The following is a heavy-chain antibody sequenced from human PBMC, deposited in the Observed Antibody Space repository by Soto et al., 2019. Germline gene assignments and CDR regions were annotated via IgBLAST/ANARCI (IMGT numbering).Heavy chain of an antibody. CDR3: ESDLVAYFDVLTPFDP. J-gene: IGHJ5*02. V-gene: IGHV3-74*01. D-gene: IGHD3-9*01. CDR2: INRDGSSI. CDR1: GFTFSSYW. Sequence: EVQLVESGGGLVQPGRSLRLSCAASGFTFSSYWMHWVRQAPGKGLVWGSRINRDGSSINYPDSVKGRFTISRDNAKNTLYMQMNSLSAEDTAVYYCESDLVAYFDVLTPFDPWGQGTLVTVSS.